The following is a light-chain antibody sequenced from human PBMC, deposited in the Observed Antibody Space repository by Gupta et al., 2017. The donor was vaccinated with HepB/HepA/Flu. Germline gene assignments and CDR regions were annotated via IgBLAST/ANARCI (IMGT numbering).Light chain of an antibody. CDR3: KQYEDGPWT. V-gene: IGKV3-15*01. Sequence: LMTQSPATLSVSPGDRAILSCRASQSVRSNLVWYQQIPGLAPRLLIYKSSPRATGVPARFSGSGSGTEFTLEISRVESEDFAVYWCKQYEDGPWTFGQGTKVEIK. J-gene: IGKJ1*01. CDR1: QSVRSN. CDR2: KSS.